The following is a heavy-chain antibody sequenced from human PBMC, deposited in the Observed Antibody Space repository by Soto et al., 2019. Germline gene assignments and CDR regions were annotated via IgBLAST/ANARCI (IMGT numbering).Heavy chain of an antibody. J-gene: IGHJ6*02. V-gene: IGHV3-21*01. D-gene: IGHD1-20*01. CDR2: ISSSSSYI. Sequence: EVQLVESGGGLVKPGGSLRLSCAASGFTFSSYSMNWVRQAPGKGLEWVSSISSSSSYIYYADSVKGRFTISRDNAKNSLYLQMNSLRAEDTAVYYCARDNNWNYYCYGMDVWGQGTTVTVSS. CDR3: ARDNNWNYYCYGMDV. CDR1: GFTFSSYS.